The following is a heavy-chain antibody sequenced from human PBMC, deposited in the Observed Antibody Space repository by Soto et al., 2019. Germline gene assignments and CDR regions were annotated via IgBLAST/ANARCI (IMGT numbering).Heavy chain of an antibody. CDR2: LNIDGSTR. CDR3: ALRAGPL. D-gene: IGHD6-13*01. V-gene: IGHV3-74*01. J-gene: IGHJ4*02. Sequence: GGSLRLSCAASGFSFSDAWMSWVRQGPGKGLVWVARLNIDGSTRNYADSVKGRFTISRDNAQNTLFLQMNSLSAEDTAVYYCALRAGPLGGQGTLVTVSS. CDR1: GFSFSDAW.